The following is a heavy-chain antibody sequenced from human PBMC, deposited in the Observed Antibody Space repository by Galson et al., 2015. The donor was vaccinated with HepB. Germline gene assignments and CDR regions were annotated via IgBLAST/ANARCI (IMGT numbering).Heavy chain of an antibody. J-gene: IGHJ3*02. CDR2: ISAYNGNT. D-gene: IGHD5-12*01. CDR1: GYTFTSYG. V-gene: IGHV1-18*01. CDR3: ARVYSDYIGDAFDI. Sequence: SVKVSCKASGYTFTSYGISWVRQAPGQGLEWMGWISAYNGNTNYEQKFQGRVTMTTDTSTRTAYMELRSLRSDDTALYYCARVYSDYIGDAFDIWGQGTMVTVSS.